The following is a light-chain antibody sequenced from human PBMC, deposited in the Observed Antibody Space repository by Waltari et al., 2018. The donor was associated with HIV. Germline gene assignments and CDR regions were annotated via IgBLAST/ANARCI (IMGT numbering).Light chain of an antibody. J-gene: IGLJ2*01. CDR1: SLINYY. Sequence: SELTQDPAVSVALGQTVRITCQGHSLINYYARWDQQKPGQAPVLVIYGQNNRPSGIPDRFSGSNSGHTASLSVTGAQAEDEAYYYCKSRDTSGHHLVFGGGTKLTVL. V-gene: IGLV3-19*01. CDR2: GQN. CDR3: KSRDTSGHHLV.